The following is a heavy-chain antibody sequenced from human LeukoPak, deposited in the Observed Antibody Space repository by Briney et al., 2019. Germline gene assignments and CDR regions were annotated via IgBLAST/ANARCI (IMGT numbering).Heavy chain of an antibody. J-gene: IGHJ5*02. CDR3: ARDNPHLNVGITMVRGVNIGFDP. Sequence: GGSLRLSCAASGFTFSSYWMSWVRQAPGKGLEWVANIKQDGSEKYYVDSVKGRFTISRDNAKNSLYLHMNSLRAEDTAVYYCARDNPHLNVGITMVRGVNIGFDPWGQGTLVTVSS. V-gene: IGHV3-7*01. D-gene: IGHD3-10*01. CDR1: GFTFSSYW. CDR2: IKQDGSEK.